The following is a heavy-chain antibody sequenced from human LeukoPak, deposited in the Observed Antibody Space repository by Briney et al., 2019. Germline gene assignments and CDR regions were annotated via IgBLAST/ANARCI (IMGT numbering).Heavy chain of an antibody. CDR3: ASSAGALIDC. D-gene: IGHD6-19*01. CDR1: VYTFSNYD. Sequence: GGSPRLSCAPSVYTFSNYDMHCVPQAPDKGLGWVAVIWLDGSNKFYADSVNGRFTISRDNYNITLYLQMNSLRAEDTAVYYCASSAGALIDCWGQGTLVIVSS. V-gene: IGHV3-33*01. CDR2: IWLDGSNK. J-gene: IGHJ4*02.